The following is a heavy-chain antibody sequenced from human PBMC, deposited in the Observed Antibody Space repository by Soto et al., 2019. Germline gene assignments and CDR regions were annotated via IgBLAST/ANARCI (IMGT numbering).Heavy chain of an antibody. D-gene: IGHD1-20*01. CDR1: GGSISSGDYY. CDR2: IYYSGST. V-gene: IGHV4-30-4*01. CDR3: ARGNYNWNEGPEYYGMDV. Sequence: SETLSLTCTVSGGSISSGDYYWSWIRQPPGEGLEWIGYIYYSGSTYYNPSLKSRVTISVDTSRNQFSLKLSSVTAADTAVYYCARGNYNWNEGPEYYGMDVWGQGTTVTVSS. J-gene: IGHJ6*02.